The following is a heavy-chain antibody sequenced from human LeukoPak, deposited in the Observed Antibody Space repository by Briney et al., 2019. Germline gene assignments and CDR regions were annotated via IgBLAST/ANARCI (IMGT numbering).Heavy chain of an antibody. CDR1: GYSISSGYY. Sequence: SETLSLTCAVSGYSISSGYYWAWFRQPPGEGLEWVGSIFHSGTYYNPSLKSRVSISMDTSKNQFSLSLSSVTAADTAVYYCARDDYSNYGHYWGQGKLVTVSS. CDR2: IFHSGT. CDR3: ARDDYSNYGHY. J-gene: IGHJ4*02. V-gene: IGHV4-38-2*02. D-gene: IGHD4-11*01.